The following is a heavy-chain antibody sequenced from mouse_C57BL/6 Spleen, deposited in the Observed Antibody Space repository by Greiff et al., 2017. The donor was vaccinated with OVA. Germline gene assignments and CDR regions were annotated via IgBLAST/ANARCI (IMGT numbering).Heavy chain of an antibody. CDR2: INPNNGGT. CDR3: ARFEALGFDY. CDR1: GYTFTDYN. D-gene: IGHD3-2*02. J-gene: IGHJ2*01. V-gene: IGHV1-18*01. Sequence: VQLKQSGPELVKPGASVKITCKASGYTFTDYNMDWVKQSHGKSLVWIGVINPNNGGTIYNQKFKGKATLTVDKSSSTAYMELRSLTSEDTAVYYCARFEALGFDYWGQGTTLTVSS.